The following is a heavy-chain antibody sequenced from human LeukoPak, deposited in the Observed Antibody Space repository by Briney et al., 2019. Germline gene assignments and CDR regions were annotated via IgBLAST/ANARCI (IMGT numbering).Heavy chain of an antibody. D-gene: IGHD3-3*01. Sequence: GGSLRLSRAASGFTFSSYAMHWVRQAPGKGLEWVAVISYDGSNKYYADSVKGRFTISRDNSKNTLYLQMNSLRAEDTAVYYCARGYYDFWSGYPNYWGQGTLVTVSS. J-gene: IGHJ4*02. V-gene: IGHV3-30-3*01. CDR3: ARGYYDFWSGYPNY. CDR1: GFTFSSYA. CDR2: ISYDGSNK.